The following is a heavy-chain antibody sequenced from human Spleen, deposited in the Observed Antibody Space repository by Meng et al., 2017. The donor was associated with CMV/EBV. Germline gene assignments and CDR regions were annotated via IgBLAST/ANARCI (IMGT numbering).Heavy chain of an antibody. Sequence: ASVKVSCKASGYTFTSYGISWVRQAPGQGLEWMGWVSGYIGNKNYAQKFQGRVTMTTDTSTSTAYMELRSLRSEDTAVYYCARRRGFTIFGAVDYWGQGTLVTVSS. CDR1: GYTFTSYG. CDR3: ARRRGFTIFGAVDY. D-gene: IGHD3-3*01. V-gene: IGHV1-18*01. CDR2: VSGYIGNK. J-gene: IGHJ4*02.